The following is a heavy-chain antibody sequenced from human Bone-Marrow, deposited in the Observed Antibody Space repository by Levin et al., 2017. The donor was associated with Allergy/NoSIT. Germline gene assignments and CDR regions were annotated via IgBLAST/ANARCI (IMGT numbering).Heavy chain of an antibody. J-gene: IGHJ1*01. CDR2: IYPGDSDT. V-gene: IGHV5-51*01. CDR1: GYSFASYW. D-gene: IGHD2-2*02. Sequence: GESLKISCKGSGYSFASYWIGWVRQMPGVGLEWMGIIYPGDSDTRYSPSFQGQVTISADKSISTAYLQWSSLKASDTAMYYCARLPCSSTSCYTWYFQHWGQGTLVTVSS. CDR3: ARLPCSSTSCYTWYFQH.